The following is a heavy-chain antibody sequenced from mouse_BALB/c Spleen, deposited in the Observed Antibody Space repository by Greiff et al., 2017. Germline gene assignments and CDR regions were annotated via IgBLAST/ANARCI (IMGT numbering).Heavy chain of an antibody. D-gene: IGHD2-10*02. V-gene: IGHV2-9*02. CDR3: AKGKYGNYFDY. Sequence: VQVVESGRGLVAPSQTLSITCTVSGFSFTSYGVHWVRQPPGKGLEWLGVIRAGGSTNYNSALMSRLSISKDNSKSQVFLKMNSLQTDDTAMYYCAKGKYGNYFDYWGQGTTLTVSS. CDR2: IRAGGST. CDR1: GFSFTSYG. J-gene: IGHJ2*01.